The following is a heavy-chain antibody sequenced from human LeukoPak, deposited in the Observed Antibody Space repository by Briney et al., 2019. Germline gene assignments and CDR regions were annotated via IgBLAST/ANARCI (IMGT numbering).Heavy chain of an antibody. D-gene: IGHD3-3*01. CDR2: FGPEDGET. V-gene: IGHV1-24*01. J-gene: IGHJ6*02. CDR3: ATSAPTIFGVVIKLGVDYYYGMDV. Sequence: ASVKVSCKVSGYTLTELSMHWVRQAPGKGLEWMGGFGPEDGETIYAQKFQGRVTMTEDTSTDTAYMELSSLRSEDTAVYYCATSAPTIFGVVIKLGVDYYYGMDVWGQGTTVTVSS. CDR1: GYTLTELS.